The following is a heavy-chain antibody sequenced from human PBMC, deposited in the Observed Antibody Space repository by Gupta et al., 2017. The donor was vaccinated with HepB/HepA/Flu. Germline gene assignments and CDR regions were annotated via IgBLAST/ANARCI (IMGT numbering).Heavy chain of an antibody. V-gene: IGHV3-21*01. J-gene: IGHJ6*02. CDR1: GFTFSSYS. CDR3: AGGRLEHHLYYYYYGMDV. Sequence: EVQLVESGGGLVKPGGSLRLSCAASGFTFSSYSMNWVRQAPGKGLDWVSSSSSSSSYIYYADSVKGRFTISRDNAKNSLYLQMNSLRAEDTAVYYCAGGRLEHHLYYYYYGMDVWGQGTTVTVSS. D-gene: IGHD1-1*01. CDR2: SSSSSSYI.